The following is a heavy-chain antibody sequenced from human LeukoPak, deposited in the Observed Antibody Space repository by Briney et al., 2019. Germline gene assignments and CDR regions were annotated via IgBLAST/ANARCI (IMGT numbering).Heavy chain of an antibody. CDR1: GGTFSSYA. D-gene: IGHD2-15*01. Sequence: VKVSCKASGGTFSSYAISWVRQAPGQGLEWMGGIIPIFGTANYAQKFQGRVTITADKSTSTAYMELGSLRSEDTAVYYCARPIGYCSGGSCPRYYYYYGMDVWGKGTTVTVSS. CDR2: IIPIFGTA. V-gene: IGHV1-69*06. CDR3: ARPIGYCSGGSCPRYYYYYGMDV. J-gene: IGHJ6*04.